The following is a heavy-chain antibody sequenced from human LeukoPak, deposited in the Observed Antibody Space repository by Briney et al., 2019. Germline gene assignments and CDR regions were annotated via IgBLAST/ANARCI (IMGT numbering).Heavy chain of an antibody. V-gene: IGHV4-61*02. J-gene: IGHJ3*02. Sequence: SETLSLTCTVSGGSINSGSYSWTWIRQPAGKGLEWIGRIHISGSTDYTPSLKSRVTISVDTSMNQFSLKLSSVTAADTAVYYCARADRSGYFGNVVAFDIWGQGTMVTVSS. CDR3: ARADRSGYFGNVVAFDI. CDR2: IHISGST. CDR1: GGSINSGSYS. D-gene: IGHD3-22*01.